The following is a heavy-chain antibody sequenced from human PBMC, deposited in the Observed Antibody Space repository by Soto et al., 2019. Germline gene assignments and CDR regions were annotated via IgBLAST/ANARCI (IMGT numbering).Heavy chain of an antibody. D-gene: IGHD1-1*01. CDR1: GFTFSSYG. V-gene: IGHV3-30*18. CDR3: AKWLSVERWLQLGFGY. J-gene: IGHJ4*02. CDR2: ISYDGSNK. Sequence: QVQLVESGGGVVQPGRSLRLSCAASGFTFSSYGMHWVRQAPGKGLECVAVISYDGSNKYYADSVKGRFTTSRDNSKNTLYLQMNSLRAEDTAVYYCAKWLSVERWLQLGFGYCGQRPLVTVSS.